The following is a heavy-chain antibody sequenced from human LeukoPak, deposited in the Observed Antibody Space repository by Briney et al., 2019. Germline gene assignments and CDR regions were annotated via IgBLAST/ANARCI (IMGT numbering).Heavy chain of an antibody. CDR1: GFTFSNAW. V-gene: IGHV3-15*01. Sequence: GGSLRLSCAASGFTFSNAWMSWVRQAPGKGLEWVGRIKSKTDDGTTDYAAPVKGRFTISRDDSKNTLYLQMNSLKTEDTAVYYCTTNRRMWGQGTLVTVSS. CDR3: TTNRRM. CDR2: IKSKTDDGTT. J-gene: IGHJ4*02.